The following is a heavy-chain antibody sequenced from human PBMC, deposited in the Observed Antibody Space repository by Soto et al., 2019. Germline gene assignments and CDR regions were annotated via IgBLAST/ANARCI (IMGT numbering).Heavy chain of an antibody. CDR3: ARGTYYYDSSGYYRYFDL. CDR2: IGTAGDT. J-gene: IGHJ2*01. CDR1: GFTFSSYD. V-gene: IGHV3-13*01. D-gene: IGHD3-22*01. Sequence: VQLVESGGGVVQPGRSLRLSCAASGFTFSSYDMHWVRQATGKGLEWVSAIGTAGDTYYPGSVKGRFTNSRENARNSLYLQMNSLRAGDTAVYYCARGTYYYDSSGYYRYFDLWGRGTLVTVSS.